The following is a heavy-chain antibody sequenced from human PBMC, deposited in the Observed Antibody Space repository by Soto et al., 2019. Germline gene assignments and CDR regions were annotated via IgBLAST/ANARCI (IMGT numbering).Heavy chain of an antibody. J-gene: IGHJ4*02. Sequence: QVQLQESGPGLVKPSETLSLTCTVSGGSISSYYWSWIRQPPGKGLEWIGYIYYSGSTNYNPSLKRRVTISVDTSKNQFSLKLSSVTAADTAVYYCARGAAYYYGSGSYYNDYWGQGTLVTVSS. CDR3: ARGAAYYYGSGSYYNDY. CDR2: IYYSGST. V-gene: IGHV4-59*01. CDR1: GGSISSYY. D-gene: IGHD3-10*01.